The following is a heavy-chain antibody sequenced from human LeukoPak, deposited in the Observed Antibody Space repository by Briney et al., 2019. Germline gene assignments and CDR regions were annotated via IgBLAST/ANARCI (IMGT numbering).Heavy chain of an antibody. J-gene: IGHJ4*02. Sequence: SETLSLTCTVSGGSISSGGYYWSWIRQHPGKGLEWIGYIYYSGSTYYNPSLKSRVTISVDTSKNQFSLKLSSVTAADTAVYYCASAYSGSYRYDYWGQGTLVTVSS. CDR1: GGSISSGGYY. D-gene: IGHD1-26*01. CDR2: IYYSGST. CDR3: ASAYSGSYRYDY. V-gene: IGHV4-31*03.